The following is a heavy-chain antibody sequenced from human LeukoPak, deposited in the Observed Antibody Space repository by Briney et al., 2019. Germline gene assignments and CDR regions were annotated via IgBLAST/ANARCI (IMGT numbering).Heavy chain of an antibody. CDR3: VRAAREYGWFDP. D-gene: IGHD3-10*01. CDR2: LSTSGTT. Sequence: SQTLSLTCTVSGDSVSSANYFWSWIRQPAGKGLEWVGRLSTSGTTNYNPSLKSRVTISIDTSKNQFSLKLNSATATDTAVYFCVRAAREYGWFDPWGQGTLVTVSS. CDR1: GDSVSSANYF. V-gene: IGHV4-61*02. J-gene: IGHJ5*02.